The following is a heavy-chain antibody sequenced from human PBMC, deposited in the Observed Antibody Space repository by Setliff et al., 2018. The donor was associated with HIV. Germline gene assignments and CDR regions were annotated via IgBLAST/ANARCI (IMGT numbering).Heavy chain of an antibody. D-gene: IGHD5-12*01. Sequence: GSLRLSCAASGFTLSTYTMNWVRQAPGKGLEWIGEINHSGNTNYNPSLKSRVTISGDTSKNQFPLKMSSVTAADTALYYCATYIVSPTKGHYWGQGTLVTVSS. CDR2: INHSGNT. V-gene: IGHV4-34*08. CDR1: GFTLSTYT. CDR3: ATYIVSPTKGHY. J-gene: IGHJ4*02.